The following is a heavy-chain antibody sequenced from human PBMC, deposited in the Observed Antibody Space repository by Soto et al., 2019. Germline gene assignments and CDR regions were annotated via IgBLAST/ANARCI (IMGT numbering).Heavy chain of an antibody. Sequence: QLLQSGGGLVQPGGSLTLSCAASGFTFGTTDMSWVRQAPGEGLEWVSTIDGSGGITYYADSVKGRFTISRDNSRNTVYLQMNSLRGDDTALYYCGKNAGWFNTWGQRALVTVSS. J-gene: IGHJ5*02. V-gene: IGHV3-23*01. CDR3: GKNAGWFNT. CDR2: IDGSGGIT. CDR1: GFTFGTTD.